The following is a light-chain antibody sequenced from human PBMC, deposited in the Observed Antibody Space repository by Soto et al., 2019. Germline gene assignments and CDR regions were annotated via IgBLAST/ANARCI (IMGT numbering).Light chain of an antibody. V-gene: IGKV1-17*01. Sequence: IQMTQSPSSLSASVGDTVTITCRASQGISTYLNWYQQKPGIAPKLLIYGASRLQSGVPSRFSGSGSGTEFTLTISSLQPEDFATYYCLQHNSYPITFGQGTRLEIK. J-gene: IGKJ5*01. CDR3: LQHNSYPIT. CDR1: QGISTY. CDR2: GAS.